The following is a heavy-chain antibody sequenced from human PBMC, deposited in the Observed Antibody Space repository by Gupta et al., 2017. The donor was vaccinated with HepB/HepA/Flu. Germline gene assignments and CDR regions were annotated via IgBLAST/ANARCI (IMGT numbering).Heavy chain of an antibody. D-gene: IGHD2-2*01. V-gene: IGHV3-74*01. J-gene: IGHJ5*02. CDR1: GFTFSDYC. CDR3: VRDRYATTNWFDP. Sequence: EVQLVESGGGLVQPGGSLRLSCAASGFTFSDYCMHWVRQVPGKGLAWVSLINGDGITKNYADSVKGRFTISRDNAKNTLFLQMNSLRAEDTAVYYCVRDRYATTNWFDPWGQGTLVTVSS. CDR2: INGDGITK.